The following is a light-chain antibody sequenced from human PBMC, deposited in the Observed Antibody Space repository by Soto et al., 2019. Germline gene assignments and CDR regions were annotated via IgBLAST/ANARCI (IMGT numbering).Light chain of an antibody. J-gene: IGLJ2*01. V-gene: IGLV2-14*01. CDR3: SSYTSSSTLV. CDR1: SSDVGAYNY. Sequence: QSALTQPASVSGSPGQSITISCTGTSSDVGAYNYVSWYQQHPGKDPKLMIYEVSDRPSGVSNRFSGSKSGNTASLTISGLQAEDEADYYCSSYTSSSTLVFGGGTKVTVL. CDR2: EVS.